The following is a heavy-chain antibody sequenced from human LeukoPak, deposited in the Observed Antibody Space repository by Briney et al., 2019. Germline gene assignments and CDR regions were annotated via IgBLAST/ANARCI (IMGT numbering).Heavy chain of an antibody. V-gene: IGHV1-2*02. Sequence: ASVKVSCKASGYSFADYYMHWVRQAPGQGLEWMGWINPNSGGTNYARKFQGRVTMTRDTSISTAYMELSRLRSDDTAVYYCARVKRLWFGELVWSPGPSDAFDIWGQGTMVTVSS. CDR2: INPNSGGT. CDR1: GYSFADYY. D-gene: IGHD3-10*01. J-gene: IGHJ3*02. CDR3: ARVKRLWFGELVWSPGPSDAFDI.